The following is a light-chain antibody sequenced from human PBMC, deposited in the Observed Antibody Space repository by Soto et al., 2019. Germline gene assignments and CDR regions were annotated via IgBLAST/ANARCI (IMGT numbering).Light chain of an antibody. V-gene: IGLV1-44*01. J-gene: IGLJ1*01. CDR1: SSNIGSNS. CDR2: ENS. CDR3: SSYTSSSTLYV. Sequence: QSALTQPPSASGTPGQRVTISCSGSSSNIGSNSVYWYQQLPGTAPKLLIFENSQRPSGVPDRFSGSKSGTTASLAVSGLQAEDEADYYCSSYTSSSTLYVFGTGTKVTVL.